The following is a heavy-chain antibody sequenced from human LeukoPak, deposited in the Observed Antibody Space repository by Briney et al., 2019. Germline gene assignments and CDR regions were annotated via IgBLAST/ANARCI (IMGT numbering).Heavy chain of an antibody. CDR2: IYSGGST. CDR1: GFTVSNNY. V-gene: IGHV3-66*01. Sequence: GGSLRLSCAASGFTVSNNYMSWVRQAPGKGLEWVSVIYSGGSTYYADSVKGRFTISRDNSKNTLCLQMNSLRAEDTAFYYCATTAATYYFDYWGQGTLVTVSS. J-gene: IGHJ4*02. D-gene: IGHD6-13*01. CDR3: ATTAATYYFDY.